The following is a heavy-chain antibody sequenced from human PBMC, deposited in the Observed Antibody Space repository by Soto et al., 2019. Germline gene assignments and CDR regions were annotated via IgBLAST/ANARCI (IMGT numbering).Heavy chain of an antibody. J-gene: IGHJ3*02. CDR3: ARERRSGRAFDI. Sequence: ASVKVSCKASGYTFTGYYMHWVRQAPGQGLEWMGWINPNSGGTNYAQKFQDWVTMTRDTSISTAYMELSRLRSDDTAVYYCARERRSGRAFDIWGQGTMVTGSS. D-gene: IGHD3-22*01. CDR1: GYTFTGYY. CDR2: INPNSGGT. V-gene: IGHV1-2*04.